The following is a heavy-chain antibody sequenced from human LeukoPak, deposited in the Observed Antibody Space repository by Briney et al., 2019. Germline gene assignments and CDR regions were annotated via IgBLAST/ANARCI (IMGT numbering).Heavy chain of an antibody. V-gene: IGHV3-23*01. Sequence: GGSLRLSCAASGFTFSSYAMSWVRQAPGKGLEWVSAISGSGGSTYYADSVKGRFTISRDNSKNTLYPQMNSLRAEDTAVYYCAKDQFYDSSGYYPLCFDYWGQGTLVTVSS. CDR3: AKDQFYDSSGYYPLCFDY. J-gene: IGHJ4*02. CDR2: ISGSGGST. D-gene: IGHD3-22*01. CDR1: GFTFSSYA.